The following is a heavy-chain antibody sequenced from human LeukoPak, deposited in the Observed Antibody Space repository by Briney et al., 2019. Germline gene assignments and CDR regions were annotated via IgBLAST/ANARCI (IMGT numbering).Heavy chain of an antibody. J-gene: IGHJ4*02. CDR1: GFTFGSYA. D-gene: IGHD2-15*01. CDR3: ARVSWGFNCSGGSCYSETNFDY. CDR2: IGTGGDT. V-gene: IGHV3-47*02. Sequence: PGGSLRLSCAASGFTFGSYAMSWVRRAPGKGPEWVSAIGTGGDTYYADSVMGRFTISRDNAKKSLFLQMNSLIAEDMAVYYCARVSWGFNCSGGSCYSETNFDYWGQGTLVTVSS.